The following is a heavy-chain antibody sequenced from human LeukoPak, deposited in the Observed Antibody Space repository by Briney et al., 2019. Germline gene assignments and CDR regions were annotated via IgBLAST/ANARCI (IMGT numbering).Heavy chain of an antibody. CDR3: AKAVVPVISQHYFDY. Sequence: GGSLRLSCVASGFTFSDYYMTWVRQPPGKGLEWVANIKQDGSEKYYVDSVKGRFTISRDNAKNSLFLQMNSLRAEDTAVYYCAKAVVPVISQHYFDYWGQGTLVTVSS. CDR1: GFTFSDYY. D-gene: IGHD3-22*01. V-gene: IGHV3-7*03. J-gene: IGHJ4*02. CDR2: IKQDGSEK.